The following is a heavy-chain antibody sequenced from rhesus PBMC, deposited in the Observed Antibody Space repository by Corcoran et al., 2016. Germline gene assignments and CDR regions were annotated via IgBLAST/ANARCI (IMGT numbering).Heavy chain of an antibody. Sequence: QVQLQESGPGLVKPSETLSLTCTVSGGSISGYYNWNWIRQSPGKGLEWIGGVYCNSSSTNYNPSLKSRVTFSKDTSKNQFSLRLTSVTAADTAVYYCARQGYTDHLGGLDSWGQGVVVTVSS. CDR3: ARQGYTDHLGGLDS. J-gene: IGHJ6*01. D-gene: IGHD2-39*02. V-gene: IGHV4-143*01. CDR2: VYCNSSST. CDR1: GGSISGYYN.